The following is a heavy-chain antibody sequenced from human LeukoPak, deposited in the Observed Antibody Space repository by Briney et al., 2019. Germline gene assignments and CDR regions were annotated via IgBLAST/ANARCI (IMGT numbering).Heavy chain of an antibody. V-gene: IGHV4-59*01. J-gene: IGHJ3*02. Sequence: ASETLSLTCTVSGGSISSYYWSWIRQPPGKGLEWIGYIYYSGSTNYNPSLKSRVTISVDTSKNQFSLKLSSVTAADTAVYYCARSDSGYYNDAFDIWGQGTMVTVSS. CDR3: ARSDSGYYNDAFDI. CDR2: IYYSGST. D-gene: IGHD3-22*01. CDR1: GGSISSYY.